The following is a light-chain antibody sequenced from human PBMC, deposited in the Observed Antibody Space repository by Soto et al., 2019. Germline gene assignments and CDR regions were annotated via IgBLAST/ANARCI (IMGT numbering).Light chain of an antibody. V-gene: IGKV1-6*01. J-gene: IGKJ1*01. CDR1: QDISNY. Sequence: IQINQSTSSLSASVGDRFTITCQASQDISNYLNWYQQKPGKAPKLLIYDASNLQSGVPSRFSGSGSVTDFTLAITGLQPEEFATYYCLQYYNSSWTFGQGTKVDIK. CDR3: LQYYNSSWT. CDR2: DAS.